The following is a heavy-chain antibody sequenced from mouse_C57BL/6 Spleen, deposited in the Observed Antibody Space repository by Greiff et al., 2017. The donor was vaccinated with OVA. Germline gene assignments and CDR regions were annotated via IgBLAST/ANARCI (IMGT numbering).Heavy chain of an antibody. V-gene: IGHV1-52*01. D-gene: IGHD1-1*01. CDR2: IDPSDSDT. J-gene: IGHJ3*01. CDR3: ARENYYGSSYPFAY. CDR1: GYTFTSYW. Sequence: QVQLQQPGAELVRPGSSVKLSCKASGYTFTSYWMHWVKQRPIQGLEWIGNIDPSDSDTHYNQKFKDKATLTVDKSSSTAYMQLSSLTSEDSAVYDCARENYYGSSYPFAYWGQGTLVTVSA.